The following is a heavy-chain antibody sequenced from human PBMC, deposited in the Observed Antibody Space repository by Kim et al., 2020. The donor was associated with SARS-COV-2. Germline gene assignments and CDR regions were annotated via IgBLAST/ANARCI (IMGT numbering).Heavy chain of an antibody. CDR2: IGAGGIA. V-gene: IGHV3-23*01. D-gene: IGHD3-22*01. CDR3: AKSRGYYSDTSGFHYFDY. Sequence: GGSLRLSCAAYGFTFNTYAMAWVRQAPGKGLEWVSSIGAGGIASYADSVKGRFTISRDNSKNMLYMQMRSLRAEDTAAYYCAKSRGYYSDTSGFHYFDYRGQGTLVTVSS. J-gene: IGHJ4*02. CDR1: GFTFNTYA.